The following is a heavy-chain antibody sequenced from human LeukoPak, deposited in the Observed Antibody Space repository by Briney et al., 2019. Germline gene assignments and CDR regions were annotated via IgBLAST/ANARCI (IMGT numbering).Heavy chain of an antibody. CDR2: INSGGSTI. D-gene: IGHD2-15*01. J-gene: IGHJ3*02. CDR1: GFIFSSYE. Sequence: GGSLRLSCAASGFIFSSYEMNWVRQAPRKGLEWLSYINSGGSTIYYADSVKGRFTISRDNAKNSLYLQMDSLRAEDTAVYYCAPLYCSGGSCYSDAFDIWGQGTMVTVSS. V-gene: IGHV3-48*03. CDR3: APLYCSGGSCYSDAFDI.